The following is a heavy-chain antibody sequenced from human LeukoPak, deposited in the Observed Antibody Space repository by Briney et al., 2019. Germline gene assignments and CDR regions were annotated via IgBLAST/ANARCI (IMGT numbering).Heavy chain of an antibody. V-gene: IGHV1-8*01. J-gene: IGHJ4*02. Sequence: ASVKVSCKASGYTFTSYDINWVRQATGQGLEWMGWMNPNSGNTGYAQKFQGRVTMTRNTSISTAYMELSSLRSEDTAVYYCARGHEDTAMYDYWGQGTLVTVSS. CDR3: ARGHEDTAMYDY. CDR2: MNPNSGNT. CDR1: GYTFTSYD. D-gene: IGHD5-18*01.